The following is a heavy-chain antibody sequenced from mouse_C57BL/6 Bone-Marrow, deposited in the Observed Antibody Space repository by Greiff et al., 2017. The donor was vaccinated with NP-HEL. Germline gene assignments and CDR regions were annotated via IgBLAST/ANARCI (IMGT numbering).Heavy chain of an antibody. D-gene: IGHD1-1*01. CDR2: IHPNSGST. Sequence: QVQLQQPGAELVKPGASVKLSCKASGYTFTSYWMHWVKQRPGQGLEWIGMIHPNSGSTNYNEKFKSKATLTVDKSSSTAYMQLSSLTSEDSAVYYCARGNFTTVVPTGYFDVWGKGTTVTVSS. J-gene: IGHJ1*03. V-gene: IGHV1-64*01. CDR1: GYTFTSYW. CDR3: ARGNFTTVVPTGYFDV.